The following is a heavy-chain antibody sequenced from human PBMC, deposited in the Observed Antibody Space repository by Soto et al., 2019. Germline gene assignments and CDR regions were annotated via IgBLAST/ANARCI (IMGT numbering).Heavy chain of an antibody. Sequence: HPGGSLRLSCAASGFTFSSYAIYWVRQAPGKGLEWVSTISNDGDRYYADSVEGRFTISRDNSKDTLYLQMNSLRAEDTAVYYCAKPKSRGVVLNVWGQGTTVTVPS. CDR2: ISNDGDR. V-gene: IGHV3-23*01. CDR3: AKPKSRGVVLNV. J-gene: IGHJ6*02. D-gene: IGHD3-10*01. CDR1: GFTFSSYA.